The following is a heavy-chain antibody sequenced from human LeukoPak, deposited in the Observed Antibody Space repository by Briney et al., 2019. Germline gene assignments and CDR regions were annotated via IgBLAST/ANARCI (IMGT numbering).Heavy chain of an antibody. CDR1: GFTFSSYW. Sequence: GGSLRLSCAASGFTFSSYWMSWVRQAPGKGLEWVANIKQDGSEKYYVDSVKGRFTISRDNAKNSLYLQMNSLRAEDTAVYYCARDPETIFGVVNFDYWGQGTLVTVSS. CDR3: ARDPETIFGVVNFDY. D-gene: IGHD3-3*01. CDR2: IKQDGSEK. J-gene: IGHJ4*02. V-gene: IGHV3-7*03.